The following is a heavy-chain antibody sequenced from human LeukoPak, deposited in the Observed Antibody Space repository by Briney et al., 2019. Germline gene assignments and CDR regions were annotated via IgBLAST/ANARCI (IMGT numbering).Heavy chain of an antibody. J-gene: IGHJ4*02. D-gene: IGHD2-15*01. V-gene: IGHV1-69*04. Sequence: ASVTVSCKASGGTFSSYAISWVRQAPGQGREWMGRIIPILGIANYAQKFQGRVTITADKSTSTAYMELSSLRSEDTAVYYCASSRVVAAYLFDYWGQGTLVTVSS. CDR2: IIPILGIA. CDR3: ASSRVVAAYLFDY. CDR1: GGTFSSYA.